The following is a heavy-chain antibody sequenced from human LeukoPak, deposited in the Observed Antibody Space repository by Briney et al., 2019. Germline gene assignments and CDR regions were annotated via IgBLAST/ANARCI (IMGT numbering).Heavy chain of an antibody. CDR3: AKDKRYAFDY. Sequence: PGGSLRLSCATSGSSFTDYPMNWARQAPGKGREGSTNIRTPPEGAKYAYYADSVKGRVTISRDDGKTTLYLHMNSLRDDDTAVYYCAKDKRYAFDYWGQGILVTVSS. V-gene: IGHV3-48*02. CDR1: GSSFTDYP. CDR2: IRTPPEGAKYA. D-gene: IGHD3-9*01. J-gene: IGHJ4*02.